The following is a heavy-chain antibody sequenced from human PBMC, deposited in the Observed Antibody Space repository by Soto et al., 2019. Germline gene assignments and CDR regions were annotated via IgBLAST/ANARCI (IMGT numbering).Heavy chain of an antibody. Sequence: GGSLRLSCAASGFTFSSYWMHWVRQAPGKGLVWVSRINSDGSSTSYADSVKGRFTISRDNAKNTLYLQMNSLRAEDTAVYYCARDNLNPSYCGGDCFSSDAFDIWGQGTMVTVSS. CDR3: ARDNLNPSYCGGDCFSSDAFDI. CDR2: INSDGSST. CDR1: GFTFSSYW. D-gene: IGHD2-21*02. V-gene: IGHV3-74*01. J-gene: IGHJ3*02.